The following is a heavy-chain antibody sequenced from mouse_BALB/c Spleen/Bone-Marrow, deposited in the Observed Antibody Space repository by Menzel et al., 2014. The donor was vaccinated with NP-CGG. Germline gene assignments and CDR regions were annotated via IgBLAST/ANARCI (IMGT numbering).Heavy chain of an antibody. CDR3: ARGKGRVLFDY. J-gene: IGHJ2*01. Sequence: EVKLMESGGGLVQPGGSLRLSCATSGFTFSDYYMNWVRQPPGKALEWLGFIRNKANGYTTEYSASVKGRFTISRDNSQNILYLQMNTLRAEDSATYYCARGKGRVLFDYWGQGATLTVSS. CDR2: IRNKANGYTT. CDR1: GFTFSDYY. V-gene: IGHV7-3*02.